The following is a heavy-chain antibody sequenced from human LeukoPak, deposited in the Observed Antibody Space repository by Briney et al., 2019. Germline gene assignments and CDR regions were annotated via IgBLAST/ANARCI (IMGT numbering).Heavy chain of an antibody. V-gene: IGHV3-23*01. Sequence: GGSLRLSCAASGFTFSSYGMSWVRQAPGRGLEWVSAISGSGDRTYYADSVKGRFTISRDNSKNTLYLQMNSLRAEDTAVYYCARDPYNGYYGDDYYYHMDVWGKGATVTISS. J-gene: IGHJ6*03. CDR1: GFTFSSYG. CDR3: ARDPYNGYYGDDYYYHMDV. CDR2: ISGSGDRT. D-gene: IGHD4-17*01.